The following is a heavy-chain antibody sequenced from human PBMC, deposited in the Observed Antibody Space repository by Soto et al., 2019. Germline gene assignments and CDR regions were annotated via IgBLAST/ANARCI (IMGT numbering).Heavy chain of an antibody. Sequence: ASVKVSCKASGYTFTGYYMHWVRQAPGQGLEWMGWINPNSGGTNYAQKFQGWVTMTRDTSISTAYMELSRLRSDDTAVYYCATQYCSSTSCDNWFDPWGQGTLVTVSS. D-gene: IGHD2-2*01. CDR1: GYTFTGYY. CDR2: INPNSGGT. J-gene: IGHJ5*02. CDR3: ATQYCSSTSCDNWFDP. V-gene: IGHV1-2*04.